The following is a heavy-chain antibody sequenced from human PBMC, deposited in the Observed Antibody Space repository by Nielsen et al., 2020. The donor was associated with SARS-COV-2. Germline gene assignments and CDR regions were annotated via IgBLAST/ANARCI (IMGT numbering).Heavy chain of an antibody. Sequence: GESLKISCAASGFTFSSYAMHWVRQAPGKGLEWVAVISYDGSNKYYADSVKGRFTISRDNSKNTLYLQMNSLRAEDTAVYYCARETYDYVWGSYRYGSDYWGQGTLVTVSS. J-gene: IGHJ4*02. V-gene: IGHV3-30*04. CDR2: ISYDGSNK. CDR3: ARETYDYVWGSYRYGSDY. CDR1: GFTFSSYA. D-gene: IGHD3-16*02.